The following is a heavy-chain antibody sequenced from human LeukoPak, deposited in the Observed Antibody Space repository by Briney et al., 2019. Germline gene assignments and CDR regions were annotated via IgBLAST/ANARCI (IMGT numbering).Heavy chain of an antibody. CDR3: ARVRRDYDSSGYYPHYFDY. V-gene: IGHV4-59*01. J-gene: IGHJ4*02. CDR2: IYYSGST. Sequence: SETLSLTCTVSGGSISSYYWSWIRQPPGKGLEWIGYIYYSGSTNYNPSLKSLVTISVDTSKNQFSLKLSSVTAADTAVYYCARVRRDYDSSGYYPHYFDYWGQGTLVTVSS. CDR1: GGSISSYY. D-gene: IGHD3-22*01.